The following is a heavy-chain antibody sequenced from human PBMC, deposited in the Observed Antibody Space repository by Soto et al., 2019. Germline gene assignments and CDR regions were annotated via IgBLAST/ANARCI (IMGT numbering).Heavy chain of an antibody. V-gene: IGHV3-30*18. CDR2: ISYDGSNK. J-gene: IGHJ4*02. CDR1: GFTFSSYG. CDR3: AKTYYYGSGSYPGDGY. D-gene: IGHD3-10*01. Sequence: QVQLVESGGGVVQPGRSLRLSCAASGFTFSSYGMHWVRQAPGKGLEWVAVISYDGSNKYYADSVKGRFTISRDNSKNTLYLQMNSLRAEDTAVYYCAKTYYYGSGSYPGDGYWGQGTLVTVSS.